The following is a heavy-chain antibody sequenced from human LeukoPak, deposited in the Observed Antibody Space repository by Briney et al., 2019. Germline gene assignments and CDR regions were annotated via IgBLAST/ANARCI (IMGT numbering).Heavy chain of an antibody. V-gene: IGHV3-23*01. Sequence: GGSLRLSCAASGFTFSSYAMSWVRQAPGKGLEWVSAISGSGGSTYYADSVKGRFTISRGNSKNTLYLQMNSLRAEDTAVYYCAKDFRAAAGTSLSYFDYWGQGTLVTVSS. J-gene: IGHJ4*02. CDR3: AKDFRAAAGTSLSYFDY. CDR1: GFTFSSYA. D-gene: IGHD6-13*01. CDR2: ISGSGGST.